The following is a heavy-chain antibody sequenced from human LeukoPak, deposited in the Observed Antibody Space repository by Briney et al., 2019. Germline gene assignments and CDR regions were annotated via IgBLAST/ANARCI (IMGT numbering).Heavy chain of an antibody. D-gene: IGHD3-10*01. CDR3: ASSRYYGSGSYYGYDY. Sequence: GKSLRLSCAASGFTFSSYGMHWVRQAPGKGLEWVAVIWYDGSNKYYADSVKGRFTISRDNSKNTLYLQMNSLRAEDTAVYYCASSRYYGSGSYYGYDYWGQGTLVTVSS. CDR1: GFTFSSYG. J-gene: IGHJ4*02. V-gene: IGHV3-33*01. CDR2: IWYDGSNK.